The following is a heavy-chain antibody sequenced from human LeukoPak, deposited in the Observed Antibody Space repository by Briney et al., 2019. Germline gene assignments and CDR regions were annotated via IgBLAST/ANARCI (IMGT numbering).Heavy chain of an antibody. CDR3: ATGYGQGYFDY. V-gene: IGHV3-7*01. Sequence: PGGSLRLSYEASGFTLSSHWMSWVRQAPGKGLEWVANIKEDGSDKYYVDSVKGRFTISRDNAKNSLYLQMNGLRVEDTAVYYCATGYGQGYFDYWGQGTLVTVS. CDR2: IKEDGSDK. J-gene: IGHJ4*02. CDR1: GFTLSSHW. D-gene: IGHD5-12*01.